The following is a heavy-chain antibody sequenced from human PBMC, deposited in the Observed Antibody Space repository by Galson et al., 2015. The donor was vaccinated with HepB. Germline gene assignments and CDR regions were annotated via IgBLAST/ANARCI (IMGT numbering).Heavy chain of an antibody. CDR2: ISETSTYI. Sequence: SLRLSCAASGFTFSSFSMHWVRQAPGKGLEWVSSISETSTYIFYADSVKGRFTVSRDNAKNSLYLQMFSLRVEDTATYFCARDDVGGYSSGCAYHWGQGILVTVSS. J-gene: IGHJ5*02. CDR1: GFTFSSFS. CDR3: ARDDVGGYSSGCAYH. V-gene: IGHV3-21*01. D-gene: IGHD6-19*01.